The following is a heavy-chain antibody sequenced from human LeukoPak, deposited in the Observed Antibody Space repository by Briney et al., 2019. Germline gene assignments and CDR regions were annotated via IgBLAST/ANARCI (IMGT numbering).Heavy chain of an antibody. CDR1: GGSISSSSYY. J-gene: IGHJ5*02. V-gene: IGHV4-39*07. CDR3: ARAGGRGYSSGWFDP. CDR2: IYYSGST. D-gene: IGHD5-18*01. Sequence: SETLSLTCTVSGGSISSSSYYWGWIRQPPGKGLEWIASIYYSGSTNYNPSLKSRVTISVDTSKNQFSLKLSSVTAADTAVYYCARAGGRGYSSGWFDPWGQGTLVTVSS.